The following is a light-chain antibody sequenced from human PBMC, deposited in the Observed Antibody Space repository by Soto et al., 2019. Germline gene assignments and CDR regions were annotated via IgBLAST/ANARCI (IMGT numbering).Light chain of an antibody. Sequence: DIQMTQSPSSLSASVGDRVTITCQASQDISNHLNWYQHKPGEAPKLLIYAASNLETGVPSRFNVRGSGTDFTFTINTLQPEDIAIYYCQHYGSLPYIFGQGTTLEIK. CDR3: QHYGSLPYI. CDR1: QDISNH. V-gene: IGKV1-33*01. CDR2: AAS. J-gene: IGKJ2*01.